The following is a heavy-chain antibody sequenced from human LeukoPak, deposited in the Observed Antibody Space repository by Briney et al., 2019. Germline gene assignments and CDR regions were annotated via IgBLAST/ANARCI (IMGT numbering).Heavy chain of an antibody. D-gene: IGHD3-22*01. J-gene: IGHJ4*02. CDR3: ARVRYYDSSGYYYYFDY. V-gene: IGHV3-7*01. CDR1: GFTFSSYW. CDR2: IKQDGSEK. Sequence: PGGSLRLSCAASGFTFSSYWMSWVRQAPGRGLEWVANIKQDGSEKYYVDSVKGRFTISRDNAKNSLYLQMNSLRAEDTAVYYCARVRYYDSSGYYYYFDYWGQGTLVTVSS.